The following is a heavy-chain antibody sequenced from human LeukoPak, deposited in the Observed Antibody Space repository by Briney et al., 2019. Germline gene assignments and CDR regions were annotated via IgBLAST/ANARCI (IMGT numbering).Heavy chain of an antibody. CDR3: AKSRILAFYFDY. Sequence: GRSLRLSCAASGFTFDDYAMHWVRQGPGKGLEWVSGISWNSGSIGYADSVKGRFTIPRDNAKNSLYLQMNSLRAEDTALYYCAKSRILAFYFDYWGQGTLVTVSS. CDR1: GFTFDDYA. D-gene: IGHD2-15*01. CDR2: ISWNSGSI. V-gene: IGHV3-9*01. J-gene: IGHJ4*02.